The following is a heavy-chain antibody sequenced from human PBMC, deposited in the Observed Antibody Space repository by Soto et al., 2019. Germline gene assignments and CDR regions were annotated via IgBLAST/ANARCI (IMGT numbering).Heavy chain of an antibody. Sequence: GASVKVSCKASGRTGSSYAISWVRQAPGQWLEWMGGIIPIFGTANYAQKFQGRVTITADESTSTSYMELSSLRSEDKGVYYCARVTKVIKGITMHDAFDIWGQGTMVTVSS. CDR1: GRTGSSYA. V-gene: IGHV1-69*13. CDR2: IIPIFGTA. D-gene: IGHD3-10*01. J-gene: IGHJ3*02. CDR3: ARVTKVIKGITMHDAFDI.